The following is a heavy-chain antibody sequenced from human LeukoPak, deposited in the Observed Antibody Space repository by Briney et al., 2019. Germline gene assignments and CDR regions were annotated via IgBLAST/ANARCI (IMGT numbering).Heavy chain of an antibody. CDR2: MYHSGTT. J-gene: IGHJ4*02. D-gene: IGHD5-18*01. Sequence: SETLSLTCTVSGGSMNTYYWTWLRQPAGKGLEWLGRMYHSGTTNYNSPLYNPSLNSRVTMSVDGAKNQFSLRLKSVTTADTANFCARERDHGYSYGFVLDSWGQGSLVTVSS. CDR3: ARERDHGYSYGFVLDS. CDR1: GGSMNTYY. V-gene: IGHV4-4*07.